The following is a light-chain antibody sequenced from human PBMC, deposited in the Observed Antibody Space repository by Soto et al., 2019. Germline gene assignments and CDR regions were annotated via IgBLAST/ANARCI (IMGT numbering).Light chain of an antibody. Sequence: QSALTQPASVSGSPGQSITISCTGSSSDVGGYNYVSWYQQHPGKAPKLMIYEFSNRPSGVSNRFSGSKSGNTASLTISGRQAEDEADYYCSSYTSSRTLVFGGGTKLTVL. CDR2: EFS. CDR3: SSYTSSRTLV. V-gene: IGLV2-14*01. CDR1: SSDVGGYNY. J-gene: IGLJ2*01.